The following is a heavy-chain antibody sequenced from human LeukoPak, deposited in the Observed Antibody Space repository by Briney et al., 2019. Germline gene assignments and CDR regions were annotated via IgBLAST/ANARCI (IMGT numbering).Heavy chain of an antibody. D-gene: IGHD6-19*01. CDR1: GFTFSSYS. CDR3: ARAPRKGWYYFDY. CDR2: ISSSSSTI. V-gene: IGHV3-48*02. Sequence: GGSLRLSCAAPGFTFSSYSMNWVRQAPGKGLEWVSYISSSSSTIYYADSVKGRFTISRDNAKNSLYLQMNSLRDEDTAVYYCARAPRKGWYYFDYWGQGTLVTVSS. J-gene: IGHJ4*02.